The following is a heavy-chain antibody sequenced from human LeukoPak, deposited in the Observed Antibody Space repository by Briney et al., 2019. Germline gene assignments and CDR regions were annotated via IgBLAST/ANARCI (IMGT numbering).Heavy chain of an antibody. J-gene: IGHJ3*01. CDR1: GFTFTNYR. CDR2: IDNRGSQI. Sequence: PGGSLRLSCAASGFTFTNYRLNCVRQAPGKGLEWVSSIDNRGSQIFYADAVKGRFTFSRDNGKNSLVLQMNSLRAEDTALYYCARGEYNKYGFEFWGQGTMVTVSS. V-gene: IGHV3-21*06. CDR3: ARGEYNKYGFEF. D-gene: IGHD1-1*01.